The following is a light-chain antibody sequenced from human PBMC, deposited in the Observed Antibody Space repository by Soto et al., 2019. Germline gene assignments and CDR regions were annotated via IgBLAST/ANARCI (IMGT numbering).Light chain of an antibody. Sequence: EIVMTQSPAPLPVSPWERATLSCLASQSVSSNLAWYQQKPGQAPRLLIYVASTRATGIPGRFSGSGSGTEFTLTISCLESEDFAVYYCQQYYDWPQTFGQGTKVDIK. CDR3: QQYYDWPQT. V-gene: IGKV3-15*01. CDR1: QSVSSN. CDR2: VAS. J-gene: IGKJ1*01.